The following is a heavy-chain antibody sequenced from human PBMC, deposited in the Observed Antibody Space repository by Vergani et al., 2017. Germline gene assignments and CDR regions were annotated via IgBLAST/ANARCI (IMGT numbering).Heavy chain of an antibody. CDR2: IWYDGSNK. CDR1: GFTFSSYG. CDR3: ARRPTAYCSGRRCYPSHFDY. J-gene: IGHJ4*02. Sequence: QVQLVESGGGVVQPGRSLRLSCAASGFTFSSYGMHWVRQAPGKGLEWVAVIWYDGSNKYYADSVKGRFTFSRDNSKNTLYLQMNSLRAEDTAVYYCARRPTAYCSGRRCYPSHFDYGGQGTLVTVSS. D-gene: IGHD2-15*01. V-gene: IGHV3-33*01.